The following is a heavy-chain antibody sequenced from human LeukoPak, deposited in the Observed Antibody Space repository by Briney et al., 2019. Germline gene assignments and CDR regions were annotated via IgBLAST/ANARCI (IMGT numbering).Heavy chain of an antibody. CDR3: ARVKYDYDSSRFDP. D-gene: IGHD3-22*01. J-gene: IGHJ5*02. Sequence: PSETLSLTCAVYGGSFSSYYWSWIRQPPGKGLEWIGEINHSGSTSYKPSLKSRVTVSVDRSKNQFSLKLSSVTAADTAVYYCARVKYDYDSSRFDPWGQGTLVTVSS. CDR1: GGSFSSYY. V-gene: IGHV4-34*01. CDR2: INHSGST.